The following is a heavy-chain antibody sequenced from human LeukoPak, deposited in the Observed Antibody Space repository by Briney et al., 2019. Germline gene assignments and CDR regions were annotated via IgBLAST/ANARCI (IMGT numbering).Heavy chain of an antibody. V-gene: IGHV3-7*01. CDR1: GFTFRNYW. J-gene: IGHJ5*02. CDR2: IKQDGSEK. Sequence: GGSLRLLCAPSGFTFRNYWMNWVRQAPGEGLEWVANIKQDGSEKHYVDSVKGRFTISRDNAKNSLYLQMNSLRVDDTAVYYCASRYCSGGSCYSNWFDPWGQGTLVTVSS. D-gene: IGHD2-15*01. CDR3: ASRYCSGGSCYSNWFDP.